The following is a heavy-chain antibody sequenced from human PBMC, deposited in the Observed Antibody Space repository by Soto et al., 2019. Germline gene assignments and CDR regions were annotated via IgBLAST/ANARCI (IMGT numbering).Heavy chain of an antibody. CDR2: ISGSGGST. CDR3: AGGTHYDIFTGQQYYYYGMDV. J-gene: IGHJ6*02. Sequence: EVQLLESGGGLVQPGGSLRLSCAASGFTFSSDAMSWVRQAPGKGLEWVSTISGSGGSTYYADSVKGRFTISSDKSKNTLYLQMKSLRAEDTAVYYCAGGTHYDIFTGQQYYYYGMDVWGQGTTVTVSS. CDR1: GFTFSSDA. D-gene: IGHD3-9*01. V-gene: IGHV3-23*01.